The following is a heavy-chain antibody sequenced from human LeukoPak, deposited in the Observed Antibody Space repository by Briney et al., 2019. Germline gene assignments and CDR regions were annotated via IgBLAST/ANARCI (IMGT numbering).Heavy chain of an antibody. J-gene: IGHJ6*02. CDR3: ARGWGRYCSSSSCSYYYYYGMDV. CDR2: INHSGST. Sequence: SETLSLTCDVYGGSFSNYYWSWLRQPPGKGLEWIGEINHSGSTNHNPSLKSRVTISVDTSNNQFSLKLSSVTAADTAVYYCARGWGRYCSSSSCSYYYYYGMDVWGQGTTVTVSS. D-gene: IGHD2-2*01. V-gene: IGHV4-34*01. CDR1: GGSFSNYY.